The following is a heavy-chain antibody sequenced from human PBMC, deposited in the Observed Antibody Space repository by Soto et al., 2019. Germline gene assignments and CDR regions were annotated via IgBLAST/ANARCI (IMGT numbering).Heavy chain of an antibody. CDR1: GGTFSSYA. J-gene: IGHJ4*02. Sequence: QVQLVQSWAEVKKPGSSVKVSCTASGGTFSSYAISGVRQAPGQGLEWMGGIIPIFGTANCAQKFQVRVTITADETTSTAYMELSSLRSEDTAVYYCASKDSGSYVSFDYWGQGTMVTVSS. CDR2: IIPIFGTA. D-gene: IGHD1-26*01. V-gene: IGHV1-69*01. CDR3: ASKDSGSYVSFDY.